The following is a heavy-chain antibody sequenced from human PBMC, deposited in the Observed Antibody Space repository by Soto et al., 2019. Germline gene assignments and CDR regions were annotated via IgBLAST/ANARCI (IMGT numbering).Heavy chain of an antibody. J-gene: IGHJ4*02. V-gene: IGHV3-9*01. CDR1: GFTFDDHA. D-gene: IGHD3-22*01. Sequence: GGSLRLSCAASGFTFDDHAMHWVRQVPGKGLEWVSGISWNSGNIGYADSVKGRFTISRDNAENSLYLQMNSLRVEDTALYYCVRDMDVSGYARFDYWGQGTLVTVSS. CDR3: VRDMDVSGYARFDY. CDR2: ISWNSGNI.